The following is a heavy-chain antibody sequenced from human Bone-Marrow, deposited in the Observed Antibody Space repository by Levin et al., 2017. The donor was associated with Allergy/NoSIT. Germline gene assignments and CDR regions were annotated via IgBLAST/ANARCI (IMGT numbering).Heavy chain of an antibody. CDR2: IKEDGREI. V-gene: IGHV3-7*01. J-gene: IGHJ3*01. D-gene: IGHD3-10*01. Sequence: GGSLRLSCEASGFAFRSYWMSWVRQAPGKGLEWVANIKEDGREIYYLDSVKGRFTISRDNAKNLLFLQMNSLRVEDTAVYYCASQGLASYLGAFDLWGHGTMVTVSS. CDR1: GFAFRSYW. CDR3: ASQGLASYLGAFDL.